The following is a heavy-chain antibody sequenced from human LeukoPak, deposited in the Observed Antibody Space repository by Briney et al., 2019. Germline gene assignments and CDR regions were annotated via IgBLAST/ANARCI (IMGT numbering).Heavy chain of an antibody. J-gene: IGHJ4*02. CDR3: ARGPSGYHNT. CDR1: GFTFSRYA. D-gene: IGHD5-12*01. CDR2: ISGSDGST. Sequence: GGSLRLSCAASGFTFSRYAMNWVRQAPGKGLEWVSVISGSDGSTYYADSVKGRFTISRDNSRNTLYVQMNSLTAEDTAVYYCARGPSGYHNTGGQGTLVTVSS. V-gene: IGHV3-23*01.